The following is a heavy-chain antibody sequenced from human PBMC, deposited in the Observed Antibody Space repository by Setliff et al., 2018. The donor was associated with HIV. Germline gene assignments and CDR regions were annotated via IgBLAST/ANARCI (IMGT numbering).Heavy chain of an antibody. J-gene: IGHJ5*02. Sequence: SETLSLTCTVSGDSVNSGSYFWAWIRQPPGKGLEYIGTLYYNGRTQYNASLKSRVTISVDTSKNQFSLKLNSVTAADTAVYYCGRHHDSDMSGDPDWFDPWGQGILVTVSS. D-gene: IGHD3-22*01. CDR3: GRHHDSDMSGDPDWFDP. CDR2: LYYNGRT. CDR1: GDSVNSGSYF. V-gene: IGHV4-39*01.